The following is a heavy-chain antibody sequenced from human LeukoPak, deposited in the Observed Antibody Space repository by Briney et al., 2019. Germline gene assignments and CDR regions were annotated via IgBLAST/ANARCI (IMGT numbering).Heavy chain of an antibody. CDR3: ARRLGMVSASAFDI. CDR1: GYTFTSYG. CDR2: ISAYNGNI. J-gene: IGHJ3*02. Sequence: ASVKVSCKASGYTFTSYGFSWVRQAPGQGLEWMGWISAYNGNIKYAQKLQGRVTMTTDTSTRTAYMELRSLRSDDTAVCYCARRLGMVSASAFDIWGQGTMVTVSS. V-gene: IGHV1-18*01. D-gene: IGHD2-8*01.